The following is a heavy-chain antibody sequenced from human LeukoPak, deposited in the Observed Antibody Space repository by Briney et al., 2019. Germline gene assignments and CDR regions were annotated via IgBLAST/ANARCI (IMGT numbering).Heavy chain of an antibody. CDR3: ARDLVRGVTNDAFDI. CDR2: ISSSSSYT. J-gene: IGHJ3*02. CDR1: GFTFSDYY. Sequence: GGSLRRSCAASGFTFSDYYMSWIRQAPGKGLEWVSYISSSSSYTNYADSVKGRFTISRDNAKNSLYLQMNSLRAEDTAVYYCARDLVRGVTNDAFDIWGQGTMVTVSS. V-gene: IGHV3-11*05. D-gene: IGHD3-10*01.